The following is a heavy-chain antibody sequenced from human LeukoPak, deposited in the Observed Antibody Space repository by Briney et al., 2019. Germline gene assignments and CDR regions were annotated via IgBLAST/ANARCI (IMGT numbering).Heavy chain of an antibody. V-gene: IGHV3-30*18. D-gene: IGHD1-14*01. CDR1: GFTFSIYG. CDR3: TNLSAEDNDY. CDR2: ISYDGSNK. Sequence: GRSLRLSWAASGFTFSIYGMRWVRQAPGRGVEWVAVISYDGSNKYYAHSVKGRFTIHRDNSKNTMYLKMNRQRAEDTAVYYGTNLSAEDNDYWGQGTLVTVSS. J-gene: IGHJ4*02.